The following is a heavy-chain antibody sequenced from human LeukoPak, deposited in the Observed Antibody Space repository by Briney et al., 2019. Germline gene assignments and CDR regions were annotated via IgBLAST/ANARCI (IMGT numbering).Heavy chain of an antibody. J-gene: IGHJ5*02. CDR3: APIPSFYGDYT. Sequence: GGSLRLSCAASGFTFSSYAMSWVRQAPGKGLEWVSAISGSGGSTYYADSVKGRFTISRDNSRNTLYLQMNSLRAEDTAVYYCAPIPSFYGDYTWGQGTLVTVSS. D-gene: IGHD4-17*01. CDR2: ISGSGGST. V-gene: IGHV3-23*01. CDR1: GFTFSSYA.